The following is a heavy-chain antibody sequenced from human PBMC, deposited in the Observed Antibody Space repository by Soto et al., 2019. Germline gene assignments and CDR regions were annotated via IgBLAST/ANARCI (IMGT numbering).Heavy chain of an antibody. CDR3: VKDIPPLWYSGSPV. D-gene: IGHD1-26*01. J-gene: IGHJ4*02. CDR1: GFTFSSYA. Sequence: LRRSCSASGFTFSSYAMHWVRQAPGKGLEYVSAISSNGGSTYYADTVKGRFTISRDNSKNTLYLQMSSLRAEDTAVYYCVKDIPPLWYSGSPVWGQGALVTVSS. V-gene: IGHV3-64D*06. CDR2: ISSNGGST.